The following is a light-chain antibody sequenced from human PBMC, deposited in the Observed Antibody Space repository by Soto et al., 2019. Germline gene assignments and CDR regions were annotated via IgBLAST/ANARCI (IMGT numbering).Light chain of an antibody. CDR1: QSVSRW. Sequence: DIQMTQSPSTLSASVGDRVTITCRASQSVSRWLAWYQQKPGKAPKLLIYDASNLESGVPSRFIGSGAGTEFVLTISSMQPDDCATYYCQQYDDYSLWTFGQGTKVEIK. CDR2: DAS. V-gene: IGKV1-5*01. CDR3: QQYDDYSLWT. J-gene: IGKJ1*01.